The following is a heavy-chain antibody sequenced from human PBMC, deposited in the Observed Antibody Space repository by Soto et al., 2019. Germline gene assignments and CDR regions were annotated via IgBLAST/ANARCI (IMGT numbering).Heavy chain of an antibody. V-gene: IGHV3-23*01. D-gene: IGHD6-19*01. CDR1: GFTFSSYA. CDR3: AKDVIKIAVAELFDY. Sequence: GGSLRLSCAASGFTFSSYAMSWVRQAPGKGLEWVSAISGSGGSTYYADSVKGRFTISRDNSKNTLYMQMNSLRAEDTAVYYCAKDVIKIAVAELFDYWGQGTLVTVSS. J-gene: IGHJ4*02. CDR2: ISGSGGST.